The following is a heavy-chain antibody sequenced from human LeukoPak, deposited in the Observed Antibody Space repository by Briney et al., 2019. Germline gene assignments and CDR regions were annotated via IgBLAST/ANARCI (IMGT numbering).Heavy chain of an antibody. CDR3: ATRGYSGYGIFDY. D-gene: IGHD5-12*01. CDR1: GYTFTSYY. CDR2: INPSGGST. Sequence: GASVKVSCKASGYTFTSYYMDWVRQAPGQGLEWIGIINPSGGSTSYAQKFQGRVTMTRDTSTSTVYMELSSLRAEDTAVYYCATRGYSGYGIFDYWGQGTLVTVSS. V-gene: IGHV1-46*03. J-gene: IGHJ4*02.